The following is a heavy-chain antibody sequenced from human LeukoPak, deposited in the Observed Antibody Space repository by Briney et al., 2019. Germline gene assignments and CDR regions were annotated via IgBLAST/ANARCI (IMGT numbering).Heavy chain of an antibody. D-gene: IGHD3-22*01. J-gene: IGHJ4*02. CDR3: ARAQSYYHSSGYYYASFFDH. V-gene: IGHV4-39*07. CDR1: GGSISGSSYY. Sequence: SETLSLTCTVSGGSISGSSYYWAWIRQPPGKGLEWIGSVFYSGSTSYNPSLKSRVTISLDTSKNQFSLKLSSVTAADTAVYYCARAQSYYHSSGYYYASFFDHWGQGTLVTVSS. CDR2: VFYSGST.